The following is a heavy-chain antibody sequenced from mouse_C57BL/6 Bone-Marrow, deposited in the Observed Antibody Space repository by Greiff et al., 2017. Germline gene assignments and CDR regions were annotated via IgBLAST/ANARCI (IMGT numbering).Heavy chain of an antibody. V-gene: IGHV5-9*01. CDR1: GFTFSSYT. J-gene: IGHJ1*03. CDR3: AGRGAAGYFDG. Sequence: EVKLVESGGGLVKPGGSLKLSCAASGFTFSSYTMSWVRQTPEKRLEWVATISGGGGNTYYPDSVKGRFTISRDNAKNTLYLQMSSLRSEDTALYYCAGRGAAGYFDGWGTGTTVTVAS. CDR2: ISGGGGNT. D-gene: IGHD6-1*01.